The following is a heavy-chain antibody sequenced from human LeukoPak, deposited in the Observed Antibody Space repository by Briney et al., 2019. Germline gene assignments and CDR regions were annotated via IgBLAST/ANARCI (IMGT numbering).Heavy chain of an antibody. CDR2: INPSGGST. CDR3: ARGRITIFGVVIIYNWFDP. J-gene: IGHJ5*02. Sequence: ASVKVSCKASGYTFTSYYMHWVRQAPGQGLEWMGIINPSGGSTSYAQKFQGRVTMTRDASTSTVYMELSSLRSEDTAVYYCARGRITIFGVVIIYNWFDPWGQGTLVTVSS. CDR1: GYTFTSYY. D-gene: IGHD3-3*01. V-gene: IGHV1-46*01.